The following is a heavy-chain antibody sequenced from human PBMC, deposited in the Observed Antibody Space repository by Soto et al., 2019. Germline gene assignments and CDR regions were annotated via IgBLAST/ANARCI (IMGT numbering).Heavy chain of an antibody. CDR1: GGSISSSSYY. CDR3: ASLIGGYSPNYYYYYMDV. CDR2: IYYSGST. J-gene: IGHJ6*03. V-gene: IGHV4-39*01. D-gene: IGHD3-10*01. Sequence: SETLSLTCTVSGGSISSSSYYWGWIRQPPGKGLEWIGSIYYSGSTYYNPSLKSRVTISVDTSKNQFSLKLSSVTAADTAVYYCASLIGGYSPNYYYYYMDVWGKGTTVTVSS.